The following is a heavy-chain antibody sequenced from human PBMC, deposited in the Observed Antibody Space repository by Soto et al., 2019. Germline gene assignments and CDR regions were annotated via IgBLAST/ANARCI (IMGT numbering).Heavy chain of an antibody. Sequence: PGGSLRLSCAASGFTFSSYAMSWVRQAPGKGLEWVSGIRGNGDSTYYADSVKGRFTISRDNSKNTLHLQMDNLGAEDTAVYYCVKDISSTGWFHSYWGQGTLVTVSS. CDR1: GFTFSSYA. CDR2: IRGNGDST. V-gene: IGHV3-23*01. J-gene: IGHJ4*02. CDR3: VKDISSTGWFHSY. D-gene: IGHD3-10*01.